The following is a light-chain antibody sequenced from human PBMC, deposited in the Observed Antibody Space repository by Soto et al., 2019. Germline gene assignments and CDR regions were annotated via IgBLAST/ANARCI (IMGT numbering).Light chain of an antibody. CDR3: QQRRDWPLT. CDR2: DAS. J-gene: IGKJ4*01. CDR1: QSVNSY. Sequence: EIVLTQSPATLSLSPGEGATLSCTTSQSVNSYLAWFHQKPGQPPRLLIYDASNRATGIPARFSGSGSGTDFTLTISSLEPEDFAVYYCQQRRDWPLTFGGGTKVEIK. V-gene: IGKV3-11*01.